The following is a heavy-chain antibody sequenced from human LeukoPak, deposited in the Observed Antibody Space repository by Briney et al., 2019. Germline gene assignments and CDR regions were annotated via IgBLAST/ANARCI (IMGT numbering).Heavy chain of an antibody. CDR3: ATGTAMAVFDY. V-gene: IGHV3-23*01. CDR2: ISGSGGST. J-gene: IGHJ4*02. Sequence: GGSLRLSCAASGFTFSNAWMSWVRQAPGKGLEWVSAISGSGGSTYYADSVKGRFTISRDNSKNTLYLQMNSLRAEDTAVYYCATGTAMAVFDYWGQGTLVTVSS. CDR1: GFTFSNAW. D-gene: IGHD5-18*01.